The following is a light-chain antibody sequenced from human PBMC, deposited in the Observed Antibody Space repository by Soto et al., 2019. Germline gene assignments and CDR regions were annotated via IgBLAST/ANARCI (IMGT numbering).Light chain of an antibody. CDR3: QSYVTSGYT. V-gene: IGKV3-20*01. CDR1: QSVSSSY. J-gene: IGKJ2*01. CDR2: GAS. Sequence: VVLTQSPGTLSLSPGERATLSCRASQSVSSSYLAWYQQKPGQAPRLLIYGASSRATGIPDRFSGSGSGTDFTLTISRLEPDDFAVYYSQSYVTSGYTFGQGTKLEIK.